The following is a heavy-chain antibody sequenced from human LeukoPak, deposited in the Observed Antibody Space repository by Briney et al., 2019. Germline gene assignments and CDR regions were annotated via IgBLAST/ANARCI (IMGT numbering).Heavy chain of an antibody. CDR3: ARLSHYYDSSGYYSHYAFDI. J-gene: IGHJ3*02. Sequence: GESLKISCKGSGYSFTSYWIGWVRQMPGKGLEGMGIIYPGDSDTRYSPSFQGQVTISADKSISTAYLQWSSLKASDTAMYYCARLSHYYDSSGYYSHYAFDIWGQGTMVTVSS. CDR1: GYSFTSYW. CDR2: IYPGDSDT. D-gene: IGHD3-22*01. V-gene: IGHV5-51*01.